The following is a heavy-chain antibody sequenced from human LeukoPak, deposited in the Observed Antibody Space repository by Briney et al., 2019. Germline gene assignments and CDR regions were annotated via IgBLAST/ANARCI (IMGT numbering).Heavy chain of an antibody. CDR3: ASSKIEMPTYYFDY. J-gene: IGHJ4*02. CDR2: IIPILGIA. V-gene: IGHV1-69*04. Sequence: GASVKVSCKASGGTFSSYAISWVRQAPGQGLEWMGRIIPILGIANYAQKFQGRVTITADKSTSTAYMGLSSLRSEDTAVYYCASSKIEMPTYYFDYWGQGTLVTVSS. D-gene: IGHD2-2*01. CDR1: GGTFSSYA.